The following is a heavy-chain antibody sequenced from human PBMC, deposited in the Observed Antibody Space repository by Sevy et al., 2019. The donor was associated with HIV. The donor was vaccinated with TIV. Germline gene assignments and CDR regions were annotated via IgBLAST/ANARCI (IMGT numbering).Heavy chain of an antibody. CDR3: ARRVRIIAAAGTGWFDP. V-gene: IGHV4-39*01. CDR1: GGSISSSSYY. Sequence: SESLSLTCTVSGGSISSSSYYWGWIRQPPGKGLEWIGSIYYSGSTYYNPSLKSRVTISVDTSKNQFSLKLSSVTAADTAVYYCARRVRIIAAAGTGWFDPWGQGTLVTVSS. CDR2: IYYSGST. J-gene: IGHJ5*02. D-gene: IGHD6-13*01.